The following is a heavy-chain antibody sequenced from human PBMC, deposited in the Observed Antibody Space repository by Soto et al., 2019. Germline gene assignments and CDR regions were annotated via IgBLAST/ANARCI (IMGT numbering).Heavy chain of an antibody. J-gene: IGHJ6*02. CDR3: ARDYYDIWSGYSSSDYGMDV. Sequence: QVQLVQSGAEVKKPGASVKVSCQASGYSFTTYAMNWVRQAPGESLEWMGWINAGNGNTKYSPKFRSRVTITGDTSVSRAYMELSRMRSKDTAVYYCARDYYDIWSGYSSSDYGMDVWGQGTTVIVSS. CDR1: GYSFTTYA. V-gene: IGHV1-3*01. CDR2: INAGNGNT. D-gene: IGHD3-3*01.